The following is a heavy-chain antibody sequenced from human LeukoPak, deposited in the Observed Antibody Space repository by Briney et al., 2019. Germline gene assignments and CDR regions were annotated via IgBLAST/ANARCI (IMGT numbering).Heavy chain of an antibody. J-gene: IGHJ4*02. CDR3: ARMYKYYYDTSGFYYWDY. Sequence: GGSLRLSCAASGFTFSTYTMIWVRQAPGKGLEWVSSITSGSHYLYYADSVKGRFTISRDNANDSLFLQMNSLRAEDTAVYYCARMYKYYYDTSGFYYWDYWGQGTLVTVSS. V-gene: IGHV3-21*01. CDR1: GFTFSTYT. CDR2: ITSGSHYL. D-gene: IGHD3-22*01.